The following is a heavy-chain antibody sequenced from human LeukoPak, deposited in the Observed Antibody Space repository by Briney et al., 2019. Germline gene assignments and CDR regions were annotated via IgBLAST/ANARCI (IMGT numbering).Heavy chain of an antibody. V-gene: IGHV4-39*07. CDR2: MYSNGS. J-gene: IGHJ5*02. Sequence: SETLSLTCTVSGGSISSSSYYVSWIRQTAGKGLEWIGCMYSNGSNYNPSLKSRVTMYIDTSTNQLSLKLSSVTAADTAVYYCARDSGTTGEVKFDPWGQGTLVTVSS. CDR3: ARDSGTTGEVKFDP. D-gene: IGHD3-10*01. CDR1: GGSISSSSYY.